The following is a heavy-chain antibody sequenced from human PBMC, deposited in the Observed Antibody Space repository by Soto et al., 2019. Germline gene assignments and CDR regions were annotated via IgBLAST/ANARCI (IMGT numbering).Heavy chain of an antibody. J-gene: IGHJ4*02. CDR1: GYTFTSYG. V-gene: IGHV1-46*03. D-gene: IGHD4-4*01. Sequence: GASVKVSCKASGYTFTSYGISWVRQAPGQGLEWMGIINPSNGSTSYAQKFQGRVTMTRDTSTSTVYMELSSLRSEDTAVYYCARDRHSNSYYFDYWGQGTLVTVSS. CDR2: INPSNGST. CDR3: ARDRHSNSYYFDY.